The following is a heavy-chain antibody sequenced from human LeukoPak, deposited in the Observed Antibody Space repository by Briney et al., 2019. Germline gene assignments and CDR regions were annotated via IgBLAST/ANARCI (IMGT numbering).Heavy chain of an antibody. V-gene: IGHV3-23*01. CDR1: GFTFSSYD. CDR2: ISGSGGST. D-gene: IGHD3-10*02. CDR3: AELGITMIGGV. Sequence: PGGSLRLSCAASGFTFSSYDMSWVRQAPGKGLEWVSAISGSGGSTYYADSVKGRFTISRDNAKNSLYLQMNSLRAEDTAVYYCAELGITMIGGVWGKGTTVTISS. J-gene: IGHJ6*04.